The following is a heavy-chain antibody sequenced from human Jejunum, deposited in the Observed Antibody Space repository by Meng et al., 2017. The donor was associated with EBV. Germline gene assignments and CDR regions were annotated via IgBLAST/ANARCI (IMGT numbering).Heavy chain of an antibody. Sequence: EVQLVESXXGFVQXGGSLRLACAASGFTFSSYWMHWVRQAPGKGLVWVSRINSDGSSTTYADSVKGRFTISRDNAKNTLYLQMNSLRADDTAVYYCARAPGGWDYWGQGTLVTVSS. CDR3: ARAPGGWDY. V-gene: IGHV3-74*01. J-gene: IGHJ4*02. CDR1: GFTFSSYW. D-gene: IGHD2-15*01. CDR2: INSDGSST.